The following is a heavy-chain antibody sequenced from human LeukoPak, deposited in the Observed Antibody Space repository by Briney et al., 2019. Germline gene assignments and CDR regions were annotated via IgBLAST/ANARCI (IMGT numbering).Heavy chain of an antibody. Sequence: ASVKVSCKASGYTFTSYYMHWVRQAPGQGLEWMGIINPSGGSTGYAQKFQGRVTITADESTSTAYMELSSLRSEDTAVYYCARDARHRYCSSTTCYRGWLDPWGQGTLVTVSS. V-gene: IGHV1-46*01. CDR2: INPSGGST. CDR3: ARDARHRYCSSTTCYRGWLDP. J-gene: IGHJ5*02. D-gene: IGHD2-2*01. CDR1: GYTFTSYY.